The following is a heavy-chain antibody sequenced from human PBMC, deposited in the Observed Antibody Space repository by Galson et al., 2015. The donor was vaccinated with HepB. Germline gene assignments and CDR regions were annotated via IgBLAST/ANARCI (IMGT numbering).Heavy chain of an antibody. D-gene: IGHD6-13*01. CDR2: ISKDGGHI. CDR1: RGTLSPYG. J-gene: IGHJ5*02. CDR3: ARDIFYSSAWYGIDA. V-gene: IGHV3-21*01. Sequence: SLRLSCAASRGTLSPYGMNWVRQAPGKGLEWVSSISKDGGHIYYADLAKGRFTISRDNAKDSLYLQMNSLRVDDSAVYYCARDIFYSSAWYGIDAWGQGVLVTVSS.